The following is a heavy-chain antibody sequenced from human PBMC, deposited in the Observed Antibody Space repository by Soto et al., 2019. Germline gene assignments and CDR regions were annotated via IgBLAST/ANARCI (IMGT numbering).Heavy chain of an antibody. D-gene: IGHD6-13*01. V-gene: IGHV3-23*01. CDR1: GFSFTNYA. J-gene: IGHJ4*02. CDR2: ITDGGDET. Sequence: EVHLLESRGGLVQPGGSLRLSCAGSGFSFTNYAMSWVRQAPGKGLDWVSAITDGGDETYYSDSVKGRFTISSDNSKNTLFLQMNNLRADDTAIYYCAKDAAGRVAARFDHWGQGSLITVSS. CDR3: AKDAAGRVAARFDH.